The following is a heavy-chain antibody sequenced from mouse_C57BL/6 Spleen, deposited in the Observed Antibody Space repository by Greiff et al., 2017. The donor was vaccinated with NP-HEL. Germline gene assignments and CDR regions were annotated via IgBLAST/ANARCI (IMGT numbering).Heavy chain of an antibody. D-gene: IGHD2-2*01. V-gene: IGHV1-52*01. CDR2: IDPSASET. CDR1: GYTFTSYW. Sequence: QVQLQQPGAELVRPGSSVKLSCKASGYTFTSYWMHWVKQRPIQGLEWIGNIDPSASETHYNQQFKDKATLTVDKSSSTAYMQLSSLTSEDSAVYYCARADYGYDEAWFADWGQGTLVTVSA. J-gene: IGHJ3*01. CDR3: ARADYGYDEAWFAD.